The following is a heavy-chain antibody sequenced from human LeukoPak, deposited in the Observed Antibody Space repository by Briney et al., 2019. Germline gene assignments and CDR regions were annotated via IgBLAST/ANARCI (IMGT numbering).Heavy chain of an antibody. CDR1: GGSITTSYW. CDR3: ARKGSSKFFDY. Sequence: PSETLSLTCALSGGSITTSYWWSWVRQPPGKGLEWIGEIYPSGSTYYNPSLKSRVSISLDTSKNQFSLKLTSVTDADTAVYHCARKGSSKFFDYWGQGILVTVSS. D-gene: IGHD6-13*01. J-gene: IGHJ4*02. V-gene: IGHV4-4*02. CDR2: IYPSGST.